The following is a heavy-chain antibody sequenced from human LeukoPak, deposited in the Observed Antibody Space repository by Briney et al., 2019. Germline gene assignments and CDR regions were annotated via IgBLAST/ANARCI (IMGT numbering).Heavy chain of an antibody. CDR3: ARALLIPGIQLWFDY. D-gene: IGHD5-18*01. J-gene: IGHJ5*01. CDR2: IKQDGSEK. Sequence: QPGGSLRLSCAASGFTSSSYWMSWVRQAPGKGLEWVVNIKQDGSEKYYVDSVKGRFTISRDNAKNSLYLQMNSLRAEDTAVYYCARALLIPGIQLWFDYWGQGTLVTVSS. CDR1: GFTSSSYW. V-gene: IGHV3-7*01.